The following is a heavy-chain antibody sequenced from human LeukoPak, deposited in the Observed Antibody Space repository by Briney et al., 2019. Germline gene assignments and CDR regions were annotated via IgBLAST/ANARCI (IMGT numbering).Heavy chain of an antibody. D-gene: IGHD2-2*01. CDR1: GYTFTSYD. Sequence: GASVKVSCKASGYTFTSYDINWVRQATGQGLEWMGWMNPNSGNTGYAQKFQGRVTITRNTSISTAYMELSSLRSEDTAVYYCARGLAAAIDYYYYMDVWGKGTTVTVSS. CDR2: MNPNSGNT. V-gene: IGHV1-8*03. J-gene: IGHJ6*03. CDR3: ARGLAAAIDYYYYMDV.